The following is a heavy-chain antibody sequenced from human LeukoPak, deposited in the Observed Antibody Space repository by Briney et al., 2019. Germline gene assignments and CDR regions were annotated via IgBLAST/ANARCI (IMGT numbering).Heavy chain of an antibody. V-gene: IGHV3-11*01. J-gene: IGHJ4*02. D-gene: IGHD7-27*01. CDR3: ARDLAWGAFDY. Sequence: GGSLRLSCAASGFTLSDNYMTWIRQAPGKGLEWVSHISSSGENIFYADSLKGRFTISRDDSKNTLSLQMNSLRVEDTAVYYCARDLAWGAFDYWGQGTLVTVSS. CDR2: ISSSGENI. CDR1: GFTLSDNY.